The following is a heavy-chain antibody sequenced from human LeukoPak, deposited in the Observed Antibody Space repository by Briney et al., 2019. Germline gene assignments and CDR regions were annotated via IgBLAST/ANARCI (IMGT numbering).Heavy chain of an antibody. V-gene: IGHV3-30-3*01. Sequence: PGGSLRLSCAASGFTFRSYAMHGVRQAPGKGLEWVAVISYDGSNKYYADSVKGRFTISRDNSKKTLYLQMTRLRAEDTAVYYCARDPTHYYDSSGYFDCWGQETLVTVSS. D-gene: IGHD3-22*01. J-gene: IGHJ4*01. CDR1: GFTFRSYA. CDR2: ISYDGSNK. CDR3: ARDPTHYYDSSGYFDC.